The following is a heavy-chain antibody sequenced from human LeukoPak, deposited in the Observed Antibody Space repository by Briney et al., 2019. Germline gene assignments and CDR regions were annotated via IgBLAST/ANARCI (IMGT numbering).Heavy chain of an antibody. CDR1: GFTFSSYG. CDR3: AKELYYVRRVFDY. D-gene: IGHD2-8*01. CDR2: ISDSGAET. V-gene: IGHV3-23*01. Sequence: TGGSLRLSCGASGFTFSSYGMSWVRQPPGKGLEWVSAISDSGAETYYADSVKGRFTISRDNSKNTLFLQMNSLRVEDTAVYYCAKELYYVRRVFDYWGQGTLVTVSS. J-gene: IGHJ4*02.